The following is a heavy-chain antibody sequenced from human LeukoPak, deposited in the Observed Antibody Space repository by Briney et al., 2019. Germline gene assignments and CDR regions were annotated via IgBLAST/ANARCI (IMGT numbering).Heavy chain of an antibody. CDR2: INPNSGGT. CDR3: ARENYYDSSGYYHS. D-gene: IGHD3-22*01. CDR1: GYTFTGYY. J-gene: IGHJ4*02. V-gene: IGHV1-2*02. Sequence: ASVKVSCKASGYTFTGYYMHWVRQAPGQGLEWMGWINPNSGGTNYAQKFQGRVTMTRDTSISTAYMELSRLRSDDTAVYYCARENYYDSSGYYHSWGQGTLVTVSS.